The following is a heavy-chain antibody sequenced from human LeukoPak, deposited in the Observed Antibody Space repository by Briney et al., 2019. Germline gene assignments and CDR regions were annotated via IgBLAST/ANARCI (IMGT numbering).Heavy chain of an antibody. V-gene: IGHV1-69*13. CDR2: IIPIFGTA. Sequence: ASVKVSCKASGGTFSSYAISWVRQAPGQGLEWMGGIIPIFGTANYAQKFQGRVTITADESTSTAYMELSSLRSEDTGVYYCARGDVDIVATTVFDYWGQGTLVTVSS. J-gene: IGHJ4*02. D-gene: IGHD5-12*01. CDR1: GGTFSSYA. CDR3: ARGDVDIVATTVFDY.